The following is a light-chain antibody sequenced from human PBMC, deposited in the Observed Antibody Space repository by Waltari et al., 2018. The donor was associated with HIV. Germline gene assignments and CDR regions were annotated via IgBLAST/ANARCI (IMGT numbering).Light chain of an antibody. CDR2: DVS. CDR3: LTYVSDSGTWK. Sequence: QSPLTQPASVSGNPGQSVTITCPGTNIAVGNYNLVSWYQQHPGKAPKLLIYDVSKRPSGVSSRFSGSKSGYWASLTISGLLTEDESYYYCLTYVSDSGTWKFGGGTYLTV. V-gene: IGLV2-23*02. J-gene: IGLJ3*02. CDR1: NIAVGNYNL.